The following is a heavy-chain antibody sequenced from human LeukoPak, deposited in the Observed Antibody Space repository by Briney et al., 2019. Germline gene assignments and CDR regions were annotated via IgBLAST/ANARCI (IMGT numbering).Heavy chain of an antibody. CDR3: ASGQWLVLNY. D-gene: IGHD6-19*01. CDR1: GFTFSSYW. Sequence: PGGSLRLSCAASGFTFSSYWMSWVRQAPGKGLEWVANIKQDGSEKYVDSVKGRFTISRDNAKTSLYLQMNSLRAEDTAVYYCASGQWLVLNYWGQGTLVTVSS. J-gene: IGHJ4*02. V-gene: IGHV3-7*03. CDR2: IKQDGSEK.